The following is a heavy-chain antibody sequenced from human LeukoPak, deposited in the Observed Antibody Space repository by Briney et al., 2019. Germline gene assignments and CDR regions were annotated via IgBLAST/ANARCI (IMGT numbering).Heavy chain of an antibody. CDR3: AKELTDYGDYELF. CDR1: GFTFSSYG. V-gene: IGHV3-30*18. J-gene: IGHJ4*02. D-gene: IGHD4-17*01. CDR2: ISYDGSNK. Sequence: GGSLRLSCAASGFTFSSYGMHWVRQAPGKGLEWVAVISYDGSNKYYADSVRGRFTISRDNSKNTLYLQMNSLRAEDTAVYYCAKELTDYGDYELFWGQGTLVTVSS.